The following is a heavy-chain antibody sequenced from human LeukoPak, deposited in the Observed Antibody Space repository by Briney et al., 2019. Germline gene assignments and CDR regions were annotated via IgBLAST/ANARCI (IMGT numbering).Heavy chain of an antibody. CDR1: GFTFTTYW. CDR2: LKSDGSST. Sequence: PGGSLRLSCAASGFTFTTYWMHWVRQAPGKGLVWVSRLKSDGSSTSYADSVKGRFTISRDNAKNTLYLQMNSLRAEDTAVYYCARDVAPLDWLDGWGQGTTGTVS. D-gene: IGHD3-9*01. V-gene: IGHV3-74*01. J-gene: IGHJ6*02. CDR3: ARDVAPLDWLDG.